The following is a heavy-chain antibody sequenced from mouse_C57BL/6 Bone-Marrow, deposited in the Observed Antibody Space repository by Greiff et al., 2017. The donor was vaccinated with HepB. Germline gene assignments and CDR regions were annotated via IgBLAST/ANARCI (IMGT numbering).Heavy chain of an antibody. Sequence: VQLQQSGPELVKPGASVKISCKASGYAFSSSWMNWVKQRPGKGLEWIGRIYPGDGDTNYNGKFKGKATLTADKSSSTAYMQLSSLTSEDSAVYFCAREEENYFDYWGQGTTLTVSS. CDR3: AREEENYFDY. CDR2: IYPGDGDT. CDR1: GYAFSSSW. J-gene: IGHJ2*01. V-gene: IGHV1-82*01.